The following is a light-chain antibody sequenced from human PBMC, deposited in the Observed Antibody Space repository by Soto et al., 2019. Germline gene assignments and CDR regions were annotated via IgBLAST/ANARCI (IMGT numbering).Light chain of an antibody. CDR2: AAS. CDR1: QGISSW. CDR3: QQYHRYPLS. J-gene: IGKJ4*01. V-gene: IGKV1D-16*01. Sequence: DIQMTQSPSSLSASVGDRVSITCRASQGISSWVAWYQQKPGKGPKSLIFAASSLQSGVSPRFSASGSGTDFTLTISSLQPEDSASYYCQQYHRYPLSFGGGTKVEIK.